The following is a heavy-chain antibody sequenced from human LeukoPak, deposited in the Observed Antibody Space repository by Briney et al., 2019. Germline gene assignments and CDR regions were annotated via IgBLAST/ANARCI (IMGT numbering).Heavy chain of an antibody. V-gene: IGHV3-23*01. CDR3: ARDTRVGGTMDFDY. CDR2: ISGSGGIA. D-gene: IGHD1-26*01. J-gene: IGHJ4*02. Sequence: GGSLRLSCAASGFTFTNYAMSWVRQAPGKGLECVSVISGSGGIAYYADSVKGRFTISRDNSKNTLYLHMNSLRDEDTAVYYCARDTRVGGTMDFDYWGQGTLVTVSS. CDR1: GFTFTNYA.